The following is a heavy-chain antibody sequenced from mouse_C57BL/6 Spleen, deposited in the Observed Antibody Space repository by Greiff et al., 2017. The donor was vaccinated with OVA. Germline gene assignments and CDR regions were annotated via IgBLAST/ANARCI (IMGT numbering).Heavy chain of an antibody. J-gene: IGHJ4*01. CDR2: IDPETGGT. D-gene: IGHD2-4*01. CDR3: TMITGDYAMDY. Sequence: QVQLQQSGAELVRPGASVTLSCKASGYTFTDYEMHWVKQTPVHGLEWIGAIDPETGGTAYNQKFKGKAILTADKSSSTAYMELRSLTSEDSAVYYCTMITGDYAMDYWGQGTSVTVSS. V-gene: IGHV1-15*01. CDR1: GYTFTDYE.